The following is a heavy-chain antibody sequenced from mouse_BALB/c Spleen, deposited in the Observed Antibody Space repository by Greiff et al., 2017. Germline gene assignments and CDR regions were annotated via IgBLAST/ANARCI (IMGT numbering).Heavy chain of an antibody. V-gene: IGHV1S34*01. J-gene: IGHJ4*01. CDR3: ARGYRYDSSYAMDY. Sequence: LVKPGASVKISCKASGYSFTGYNMHWVKQSHGKSLEWIGYISCYNGATSYNQKFKGKATFTVDTSSSTAYMQFNSLTSEDSAVYYCARGYRYDSSYAMDYWGQGTSVTVSS. D-gene: IGHD2-14*01. CDR1: GYSFTGYN. CDR2: ISCYNGAT.